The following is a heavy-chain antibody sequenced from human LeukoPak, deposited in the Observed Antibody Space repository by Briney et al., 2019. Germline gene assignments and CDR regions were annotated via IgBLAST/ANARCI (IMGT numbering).Heavy chain of an antibody. Sequence: GGSLRLSCAASGFTFSSYAMNWVRQAPGKGLEWVSAISGTGSRTYYADSVKGRFTISRDNSKNTLYLQMKSLRVEHTARYYCAKGLTGYSNYGMDVWGQGTTVTASS. D-gene: IGHD3-9*01. J-gene: IGHJ6*02. CDR1: GFTFSSYA. V-gene: IGHV3-23*01. CDR3: AKGLTGYSNYGMDV. CDR2: ISGTGSRT.